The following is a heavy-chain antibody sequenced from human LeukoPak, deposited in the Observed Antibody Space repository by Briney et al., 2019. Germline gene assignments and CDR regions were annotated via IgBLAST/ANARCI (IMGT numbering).Heavy chain of an antibody. CDR1: GGSISSYY. D-gene: IGHD3-10*01. CDR2: IYYSGST. V-gene: IGHV4-59*01. J-gene: IGHJ4*02. CDR3: AGGSGLTVGY. Sequence: SETLSLTCTVSGGSISSYYWSWIRQPPGKGLEWIGYIYYSGSTNYNPSLKSRATISVDTSKNQFSLKLSSVTAVDTALYYCAGGSGLTVGYWGQGTLVTVSS.